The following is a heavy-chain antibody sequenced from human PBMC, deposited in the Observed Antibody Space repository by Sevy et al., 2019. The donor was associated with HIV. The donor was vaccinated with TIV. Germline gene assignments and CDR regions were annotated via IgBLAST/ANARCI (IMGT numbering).Heavy chain of an antibody. D-gene: IGHD3-22*01. CDR3: ARRCYYDSSGTDAFDI. CDR2: IYPGDSDT. J-gene: IGHJ3*02. CDR1: GYSFTSHW. V-gene: IGHV5-51*01. Sequence: GESLKISCKGSGYSFTSHWIGWVRQMPGKGLEWMGIIYPGDSDTRYSPSFQGQVTISADKSISTAYLQWSSLKASDTAMYYCARRCYYDSSGTDAFDIWGQGTMVTVSS.